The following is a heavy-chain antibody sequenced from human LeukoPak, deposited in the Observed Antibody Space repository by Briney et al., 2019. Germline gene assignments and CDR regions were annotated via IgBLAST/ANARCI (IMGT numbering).Heavy chain of an antibody. V-gene: IGHV3-23*01. CDR1: GLTFSSYA. Sequence: GGSLRLSCAASGLTFSSYAMSWVRQAPGKGLEWVSAISGSGGSTYYADSVKGRFTISRDNSKNTLYLQMNSLRAEDTAVYYCAKDGLYYYDSSGYYYDTRFDYWGQGTLVTVSS. J-gene: IGHJ4*02. CDR3: AKDGLYYYDSSGYYYDTRFDY. D-gene: IGHD3-22*01. CDR2: ISGSGGST.